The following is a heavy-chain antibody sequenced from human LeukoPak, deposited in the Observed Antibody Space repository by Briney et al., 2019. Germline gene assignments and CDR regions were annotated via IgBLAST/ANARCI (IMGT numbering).Heavy chain of an antibody. CDR2: IYYSGST. D-gene: IGHD6-6*01. CDR3: ARGGSSLSDFDY. CDR1: GGSLSSYY. Sequence: SETLSLTCTVSGGSLSSYYWSWIRQPPGKGLEWIGYIYYSGSTNYNPSLKSRVTISVDTSKDQFSLKLSSVTAADTAVYYCARGGSSLSDFDYWGQGTLVTVSS. V-gene: IGHV4-59*01. J-gene: IGHJ4*02.